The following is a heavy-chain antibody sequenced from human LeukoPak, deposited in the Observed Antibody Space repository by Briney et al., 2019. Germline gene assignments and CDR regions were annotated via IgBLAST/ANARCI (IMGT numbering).Heavy chain of an antibody. Sequence: ASVKVSCKASGYSFASYYMHWVRQAPGQGLEWMGIINPSGGSTSYAQKFQGRVTMTRDTSTSTVYMELSSLRSEDTAVYYCARDDSVRRYYDSSGYSPDYWGQGTLVTVSS. CDR3: ARDDSVRRYYDSSGYSPDY. D-gene: IGHD3-22*01. CDR2: INPSGGST. CDR1: GYSFASYY. V-gene: IGHV1-46*01. J-gene: IGHJ4*02.